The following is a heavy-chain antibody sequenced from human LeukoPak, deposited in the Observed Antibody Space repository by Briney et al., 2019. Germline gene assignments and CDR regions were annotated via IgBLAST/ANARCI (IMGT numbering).Heavy chain of an antibody. CDR1: GGSFSGYY. J-gene: IGHJ4*02. D-gene: IGHD3-22*01. V-gene: IGHV4-34*01. Sequence: PSETLSLTCAVYGGSFSGYYWSWIRQPPGKGLEWIGEINHSGSTNYNPSLKSRVTISVDTSKNQFSLKLSSVTAADTAVYYCARDLPYYYDSSGYYGPFDYWGQGTLVTVSS. CDR2: INHSGST. CDR3: ARDLPYYYDSSGYYGPFDY.